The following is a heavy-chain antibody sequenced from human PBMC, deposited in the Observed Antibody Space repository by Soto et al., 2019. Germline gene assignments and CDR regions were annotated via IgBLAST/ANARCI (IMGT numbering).Heavy chain of an antibody. CDR1: GGSISSGGYY. Sequence: QVQLQESGPGLVKPSQTLSLTCTVSGGSISSGGYYWSWIRQHPGKGLEWIGYIYYSGSTYYNPSLQSRVTISVDTSKNQFSLKLSSVTAADTAVYYCARASYCSSTSCYTRLYYFDYWGQGTLVTVSS. V-gene: IGHV4-31*03. CDR2: IYYSGST. CDR3: ARASYCSSTSCYTRLYYFDY. J-gene: IGHJ4*02. D-gene: IGHD2-2*02.